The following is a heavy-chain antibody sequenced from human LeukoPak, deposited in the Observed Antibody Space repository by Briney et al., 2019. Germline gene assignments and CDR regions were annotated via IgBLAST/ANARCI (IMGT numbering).Heavy chain of an antibody. Sequence: SETLSLTCAVEGGAFNDYYWSWVRQSPEKGLEWIAEINQGGSTIYNPSLKNRVTMSIDTTRKHFSLQLASLTAADTAVYFCARRGIWIPWNIEYWGQGVLVTVSS. CDR1: GGAFNDYY. J-gene: IGHJ1*01. D-gene: IGHD1/OR15-1a*01. V-gene: IGHV4-34*01. CDR2: INQGGST. CDR3: ARRGIWIPWNIEY.